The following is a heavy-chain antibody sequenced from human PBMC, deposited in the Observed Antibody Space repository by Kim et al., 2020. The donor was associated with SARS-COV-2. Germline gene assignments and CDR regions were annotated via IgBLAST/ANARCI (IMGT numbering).Heavy chain of an antibody. CDR3: AAGVAGSDALDV. V-gene: IGHV6-1*01. Sequence: SQTLSLTCAISGDSVSSNSAAWNWIRQSPSRGLEWLGRTYYRSKWNNNYAVSVKSRITINPDTSKNQFSLQLKSVTPEDTAVYYCAAGVAGSDALDVWGQGTMVTVSS. D-gene: IGHD6-19*01. J-gene: IGHJ3*01. CDR1: GDSVSSNSAA. CDR2: TYYRSKWNN.